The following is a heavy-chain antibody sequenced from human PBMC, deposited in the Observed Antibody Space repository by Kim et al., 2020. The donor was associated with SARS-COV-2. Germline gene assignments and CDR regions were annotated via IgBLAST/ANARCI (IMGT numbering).Heavy chain of an antibody. CDR3: AKDNYYYDSSGYYNYYYYGMDV. CDR2: ISYDGSNK. D-gene: IGHD3-22*01. Sequence: GGSLRLSCAASGFTFSSYGMHWVRQAPGKGLEWVAVISYDGSNKYYADSVKGRFTISRDNSKNTLYLQMNSLRAEDTAVYYCAKDNYYYDSSGYYNYYYYGMDVWGQGTTVTVSS. J-gene: IGHJ6*02. CDR1: GFTFSSYG. V-gene: IGHV3-30*18.